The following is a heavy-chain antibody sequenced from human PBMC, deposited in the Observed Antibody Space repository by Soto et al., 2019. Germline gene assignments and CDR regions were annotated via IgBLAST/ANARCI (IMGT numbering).Heavy chain of an antibody. D-gene: IGHD2-2*01. V-gene: IGHV4-30-4*01. J-gene: IGHJ6*02. CDR1: GGSISSGDYY. Sequence: QVQLQESGPGLVKPSQTLSLTCTVSGGSISSGDYYWSWIRQPPGKGLEWIGYIYYSGSTYYNPTLKRRVTLSVDTSKTQFSLKLSSMTAADTAVYYCARGVGVVVVPAALIYYYGMDVWGQGTTVTVSS. CDR3: ARGVGVVVVPAALIYYYGMDV. CDR2: IYYSGST.